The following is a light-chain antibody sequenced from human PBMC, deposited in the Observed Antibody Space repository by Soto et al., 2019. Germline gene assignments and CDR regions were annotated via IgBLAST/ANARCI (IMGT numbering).Light chain of an antibody. CDR3: KQYQSSWT. CDR2: DAS. CDR1: QSISSW. Sequence: DIQMTQSPSSLSASGGDRVIITCRASQSISSWLAWYQQKPGKVPNLLIYDASNLESGVPLRFSGSGSGTEFTLTISSLQPEDFATYYCKQYQSSWTVGQGTKVDIK. J-gene: IGKJ1*01. V-gene: IGKV1-5*01.